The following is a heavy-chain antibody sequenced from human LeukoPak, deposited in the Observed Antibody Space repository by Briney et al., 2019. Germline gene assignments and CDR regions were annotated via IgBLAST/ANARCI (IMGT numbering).Heavy chain of an antibody. V-gene: IGHV4-59*07. Sequence: PSDSLSLTCTVSRHSIINYDWHCIRHPPGKGLELSEYKYSGSTNYNPSLKSRVTISVDSSKNQVSLKLSSVTAADTAVYYCARGLSSQWLPLDHWGQGTLVTVSS. CDR3: ARGLSSQWLPLDH. D-gene: IGHD6-19*01. CDR2: KYSGST. CDR1: RHSIINYD. J-gene: IGHJ4*02.